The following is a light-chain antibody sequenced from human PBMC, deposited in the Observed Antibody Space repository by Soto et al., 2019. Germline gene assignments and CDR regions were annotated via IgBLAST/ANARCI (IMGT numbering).Light chain of an antibody. Sequence: DIQLTQSPSFLSASVGDRVTITCRATQGISSYLAWYQQKPGRAPKLLIYAASILQSGVPSRFSGSGSGTENTLTISSLQPEDFATYYCQQLNSYPLTFGGGTKVEIK. CDR1: QGISSY. J-gene: IGKJ4*01. CDR3: QQLNSYPLT. CDR2: AAS. V-gene: IGKV1-9*01.